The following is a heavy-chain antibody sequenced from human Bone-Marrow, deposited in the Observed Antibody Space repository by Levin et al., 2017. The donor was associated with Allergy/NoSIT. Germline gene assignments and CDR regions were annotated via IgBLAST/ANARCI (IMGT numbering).Heavy chain of an antibody. CDR1: GGSISSNY. Sequence: ESLKISCTVSGGSISSNYWSWIRQPPGKGLEWIGYMYYSGRHNYNPSVKSRVTISVDTSKNQFSLKLSSVTAADTAVYYCARVANDYREYLKRDAFDIWGQGTMVTVSS. CDR3: ARVANDYREYLKRDAFDI. CDR2: MYYSGRH. J-gene: IGHJ3*02. D-gene: IGHD4-17*01. V-gene: IGHV4-59*01.